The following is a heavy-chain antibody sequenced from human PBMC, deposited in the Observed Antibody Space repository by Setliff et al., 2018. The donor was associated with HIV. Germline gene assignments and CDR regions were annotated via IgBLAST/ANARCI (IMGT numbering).Heavy chain of an antibody. CDR2: ITSSRSNSI. V-gene: IGHV3-48*04. CDR1: GLSLSSYS. CDR3: ARGPIYCGGDCYGDY. D-gene: IGHD2-21*02. Sequence: GGSLRLSCVASGLSLSSYSMNWVRQAPGKGLEWIAYITSSRSNSIHYADSVKGRFIISRDNAKNSLHLQMSSLRSEDTAVYYCARGPIYCGGDCYGDYWGQGTLVTVSS. J-gene: IGHJ4*02.